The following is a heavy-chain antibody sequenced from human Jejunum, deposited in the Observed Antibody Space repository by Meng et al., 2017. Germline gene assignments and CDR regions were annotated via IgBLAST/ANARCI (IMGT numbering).Heavy chain of an antibody. D-gene: IGHD1-26*01. CDR2: SRNKANSYTT. V-gene: IGHV3-72*01. Sequence: GESLKISCAASGSTFSDHYIDWVRQAPGKGLEWVGLSRNKANSYTTEYAASVKGRFTISRDASKNSLYLQMSSLKTEDTAVYYCARGYSGTYFYAFDIWGQGTVVTVSS. CDR3: ARGYSGTYFYAFDI. CDR1: GSTFSDHY. J-gene: IGHJ3*02.